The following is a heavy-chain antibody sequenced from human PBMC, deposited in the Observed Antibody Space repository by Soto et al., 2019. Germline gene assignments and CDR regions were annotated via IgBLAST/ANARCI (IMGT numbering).Heavy chain of an antibody. D-gene: IGHD1-26*01. CDR3: ARGGRIVGATRGAFDI. Sequence: PXETLSLTCAVSGGSISSSNWWSCVRQPPGKGLEWIGEIYHSGSTNYNPSLKSRVTISVDKSKNQFSLKLSSVTAADTAVYYCARGGRIVGATRGAFDIWGQGTMVTVSS. V-gene: IGHV4-4*02. CDR2: IYHSGST. J-gene: IGHJ3*02. CDR1: GGSISSSNW.